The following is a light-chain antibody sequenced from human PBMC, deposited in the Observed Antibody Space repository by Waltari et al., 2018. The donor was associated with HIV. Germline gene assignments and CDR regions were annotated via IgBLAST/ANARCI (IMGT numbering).Light chain of an antibody. J-gene: IGKJ5*01. Sequence: EIVMTQSPATLSVSPGERATLSCRASQSVSSNLAWYQQKPGQAPRLLISGASTRATGIPARFSGSGSGTEFTLTISSLQSEDFAVYYCQQYNNLPPAFGQGTRLEI. CDR2: GAS. V-gene: IGKV3-15*01. CDR3: QQYNNLPPA. CDR1: QSVSSN.